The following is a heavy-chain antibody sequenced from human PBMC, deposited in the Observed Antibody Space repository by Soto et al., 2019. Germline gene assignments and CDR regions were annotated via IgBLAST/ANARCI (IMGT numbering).Heavy chain of an antibody. Sequence: GASVKVSCKASGYTFTGYYMHWVRQAPGQGLEWMGWINPNSGGTNYAQKFQGWVTMTRDTSISTAYMELGRLRSDDTAVYYCARGYCSGGSCYSYYYYYMDVWGKGTTVTVSS. D-gene: IGHD2-15*01. CDR2: INPNSGGT. CDR3: ARGYCSGGSCYSYYYYYMDV. V-gene: IGHV1-2*04. J-gene: IGHJ6*03. CDR1: GYTFTGYY.